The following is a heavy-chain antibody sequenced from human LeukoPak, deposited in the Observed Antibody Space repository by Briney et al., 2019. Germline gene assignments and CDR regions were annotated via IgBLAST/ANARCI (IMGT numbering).Heavy chain of an antibody. V-gene: IGHV5-51*01. J-gene: IGHJ5*02. D-gene: IGHD7-27*01. Sequence: GESLQISCKGSGYSFTSYWIAWVRQMPGKGLEWMGIIFPGDSETRYSPSFQGQVTISADKSISTAYLQWSSLKASDTAIYYCARHLSGANFNWFDPWGQGTLVTVSS. CDR3: ARHLSGANFNWFDP. CDR2: IFPGDSET. CDR1: GYSFTSYW.